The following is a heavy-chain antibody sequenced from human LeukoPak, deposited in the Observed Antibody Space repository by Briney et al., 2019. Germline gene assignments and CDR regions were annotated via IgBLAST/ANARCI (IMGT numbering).Heavy chain of an antibody. V-gene: IGHV3-48*02. CDR3: ARDKPGGYCVDY. J-gene: IGHJ4*02. D-gene: IGHD2-21*01. Sequence: GGSLRLSCAASGFSFSPYAMNWVRQAPGKGLEWVSYISSSSSAMFYADSVKGRFTISRDNAKNSLYLQMISLRDEDTAVYYCARDKPGGYCVDYWGQGTQVTVSS. CDR1: GFSFSPYA. CDR2: ISSSSSAM.